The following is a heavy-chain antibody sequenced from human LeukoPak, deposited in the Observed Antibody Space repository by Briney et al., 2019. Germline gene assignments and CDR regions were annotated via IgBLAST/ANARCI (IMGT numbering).Heavy chain of an antibody. CDR1: GYTFTNYY. J-gene: IGHJ4*02. Sequence: GASVKVSCKAFGYTFTNYYMHWVRQAPGQGLEWMGIINPSGGSTSCAQKFQGRVTMTRDTSTSTVYMELSSLRSEDTAGYYCAREPVAGVDYWGQGTLVTVSS. V-gene: IGHV1-46*01. CDR2: INPSGGST. CDR3: AREPVAGVDY. D-gene: IGHD6-19*01.